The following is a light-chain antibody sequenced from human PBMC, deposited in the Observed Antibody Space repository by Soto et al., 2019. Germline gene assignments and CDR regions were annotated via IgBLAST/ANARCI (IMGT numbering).Light chain of an antibody. V-gene: IGKV3-15*01. CDR1: QSVTSN. Sequence: EIVMTQSPATLSVSPGERATLSCRASQSVTSNLAWYQQKPGQAPRLLIYGASTRATGIPDRFSGSGFGTEFTLTISSLQSEDFAVYYCQQYNNWPYTFGQGTNLEIK. CDR2: GAS. J-gene: IGKJ2*01. CDR3: QQYNNWPYT.